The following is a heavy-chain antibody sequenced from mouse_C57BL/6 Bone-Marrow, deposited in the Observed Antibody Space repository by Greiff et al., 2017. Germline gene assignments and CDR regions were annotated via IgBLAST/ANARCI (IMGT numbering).Heavy chain of an antibody. CDR3: TRDRGITTVGALYYAMDY. CDR2: ISSGGDYI. Sequence: EVQLVESGEGLVKPGGSLKLSCAASGFTFSSYAMSWVRQTPEKRLEWVAYISSGGDYIYYADTVKGRFTISRDNARNTLYLQMSSLKSEDTAMYYCTRDRGITTVGALYYAMDYWGQGTSVTVSS. D-gene: IGHD1-1*01. CDR1: GFTFSSYA. V-gene: IGHV5-9-1*02. J-gene: IGHJ4*01.